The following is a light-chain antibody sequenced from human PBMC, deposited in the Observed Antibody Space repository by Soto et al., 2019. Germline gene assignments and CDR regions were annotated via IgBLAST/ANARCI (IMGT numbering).Light chain of an antibody. CDR1: SSNIGSNY. CDR2: ENN. V-gene: IGLV1-51*02. J-gene: IGLJ3*02. CDR3: GTWDSSLSAPL. Sequence: QSVLTQPPSVSAAAGQKVTISCSGSSSNIGSNYVSWYQQLPGTAPKLLIYENNKRPSGIPDRFSGSKSGTSATLGITGLQTGDEADYYCGTWDSSLSAPLFGGGTKVTVL.